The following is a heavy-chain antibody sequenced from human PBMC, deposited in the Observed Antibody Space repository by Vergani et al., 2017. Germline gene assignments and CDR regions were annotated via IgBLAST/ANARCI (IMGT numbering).Heavy chain of an antibody. V-gene: IGHV3-30-3*01. J-gene: IGHJ4*02. Sequence: QVQLVESGGGVVQPGRSLRLSCAASGFTFSSYAMHWVRQAPGKGLEWVAVISYDGSNKYYADSVKGRFTISRDNSKNTLYLQMNSLRAEDTAVYYCARVSPPGGTGYPPSYYFDYWGQGTLVTVSS. D-gene: IGHD3/OR15-3a*01. CDR3: ARVSPPGGTGYPPSYYFDY. CDR2: ISYDGSNK. CDR1: GFTFSSYA.